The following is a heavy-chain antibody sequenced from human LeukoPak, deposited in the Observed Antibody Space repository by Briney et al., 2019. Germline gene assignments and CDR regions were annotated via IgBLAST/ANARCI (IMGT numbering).Heavy chain of an antibody. J-gene: IGHJ6*02. V-gene: IGHV4-59*01. CDR3: ARDRTTYQPKDPGLVYCYGMDV. D-gene: IGHD2-2*01. CDR2: IYYSGST. CDR1: GGSISSYY. Sequence: SETLSLTCTVSGGSISSYYWSWIRQPPGKGLEWIGYIYYSGSTNYNPSLKSRVTISVDTSKNQFSLKLSSVTAADTAVYYCARDRTTYQPKDPGLVYCYGMDVWGQGTTVTVSS.